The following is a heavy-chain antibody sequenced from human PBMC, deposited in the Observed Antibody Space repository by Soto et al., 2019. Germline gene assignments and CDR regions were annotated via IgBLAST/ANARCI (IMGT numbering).Heavy chain of an antibody. J-gene: IGHJ6*02. V-gene: IGHV1-18*01. D-gene: IGHD2-15*01. CDR1: GYTFTSYG. CDR2: ISAYNGNT. CDR3: ARFSGGSYNAYYFYYGMDV. Sequence: ASVKVSCKASGYTFTSYGISWVRQAPGQGLDWMGWISAYNGNTKYAQDLQGRVTMTTDTSTSTAYMELRSLRSDDTAVYYCARFSGGSYNAYYFYYGMDVWGQGTTVTVSS.